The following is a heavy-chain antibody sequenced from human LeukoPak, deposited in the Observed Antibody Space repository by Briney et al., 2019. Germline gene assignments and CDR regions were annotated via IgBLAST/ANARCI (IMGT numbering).Heavy chain of an antibody. CDR3: ATHPLYYYDSSGYYLDY. V-gene: IGHV3-23*01. CDR1: GFTFSSYA. D-gene: IGHD3-22*01. CDR2: ISGSGGRT. Sequence: GGSLRLSCAASGFTFSSYAMSWVRQAPGKGLEWVSAISGSGGRTYYADSVKGRFTISRDNSKNTLYLQMNSLRAEDTAVYYCATHPLYYYDSSGYYLDYWGQGTLVTVSS. J-gene: IGHJ4*02.